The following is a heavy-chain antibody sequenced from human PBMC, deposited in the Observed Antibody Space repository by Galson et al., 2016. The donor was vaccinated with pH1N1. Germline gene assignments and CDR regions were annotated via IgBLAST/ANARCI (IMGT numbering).Heavy chain of an antibody. V-gene: IGHV1-2*02. D-gene: IGHD1-26*01. Sequence: SVKVSCKASGYTFTDYYIHWVRQAPGKGLEWMGWINPNSDVTKYAQKFQDRVTMTRDTSINTAYMELSGLTSDDTAVYYCARDSKGGIPFHYWDQGTLVTLSS. CDR2: INPNSDVT. CDR1: GYTFTDYY. J-gene: IGHJ4*02. CDR3: ARDSKGGIPFHY.